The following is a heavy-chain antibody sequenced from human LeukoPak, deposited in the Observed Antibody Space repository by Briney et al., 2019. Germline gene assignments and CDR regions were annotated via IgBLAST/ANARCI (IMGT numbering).Heavy chain of an antibody. D-gene: IGHD6-19*01. CDR3: ARVFYSSGWSSFDY. V-gene: IGHV4-59*01. J-gene: IGHJ4*02. Sequence: SETLSLTCTVSGGSISSYYWSWIRQPPGKGLEWIGYIYYSGTTNYNPSLKSRVTISVDTSKNQFSLKLSSVAAADTAVYYCARVFYSSGWSSFDYWGQGTLVTVSS. CDR2: IYYSGTT. CDR1: GGSISSYY.